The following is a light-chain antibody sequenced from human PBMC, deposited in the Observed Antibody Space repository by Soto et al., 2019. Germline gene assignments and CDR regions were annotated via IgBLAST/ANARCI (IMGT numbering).Light chain of an antibody. CDR2: EVT. J-gene: IGLJ1*01. CDR3: SSITSISPSLFV. Sequence: QSVLTQPASVSGSPGQSITISCTGTSRDIGTSNLVSWYQQYPGKAPKLMIYEVTKRPSGISYRFSGSKSGNTASLTISGLQPEDEADYYCSSITSISPSLFVSRPRTKVPDL. CDR1: SRDIGTSNL. V-gene: IGLV2-23*02.